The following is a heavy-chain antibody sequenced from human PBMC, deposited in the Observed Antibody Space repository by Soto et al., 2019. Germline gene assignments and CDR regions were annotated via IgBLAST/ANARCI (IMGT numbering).Heavy chain of an antibody. D-gene: IGHD2-2*02. V-gene: IGHV4-4*02. Sequence: SETLSLTCAVSGGSISSSNWWSWVRQPPGKGLEWIGEIYHSGSTNYNPSLKSRVTISVDKSKNQFSLKLSSVTAADTAVYYCARTRGYCSSTSCYTGYYYYYGMDVWGQGTTVTVSS. CDR2: IYHSGST. CDR3: ARTRGYCSSTSCYTGYYYYYGMDV. J-gene: IGHJ6*02. CDR1: GGSISSSNW.